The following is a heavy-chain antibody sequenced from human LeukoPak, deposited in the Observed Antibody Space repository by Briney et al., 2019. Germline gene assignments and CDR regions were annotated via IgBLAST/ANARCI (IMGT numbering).Heavy chain of an antibody. Sequence: SCKVSGYTLTELSMHWVRQAPGKGLEWVAVIWYDGSNKYYADSVKGRFTISRDNSKNTLYLQMNSLRAEDTAVYYCARSKLRFLEWLFYWGQGTLVTVSS. CDR2: IWYDGSNK. D-gene: IGHD3-3*01. CDR1: GYTLTELS. CDR3: ARSKLRFLEWLFY. J-gene: IGHJ4*02. V-gene: IGHV3-33*01.